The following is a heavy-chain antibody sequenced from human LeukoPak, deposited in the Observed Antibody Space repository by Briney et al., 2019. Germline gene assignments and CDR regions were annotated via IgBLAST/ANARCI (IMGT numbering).Heavy chain of an antibody. V-gene: IGHV3-23*01. J-gene: IGHJ4*02. CDR1: GVALNRHV. CDR3: ANSAFFWSAHPKFDD. Sequence: GGSLRLSCIASGVALNRHVLSWVRQAPGKGLEWVSSIGGVGDRAHYADSVKGRFTISRDNSKNTLFLQLNSLRAEDTATYYCANSAFFWSAHPKFDDWGQGTLVTVSS. CDR2: IGGVGDRA. D-gene: IGHD3-3*01.